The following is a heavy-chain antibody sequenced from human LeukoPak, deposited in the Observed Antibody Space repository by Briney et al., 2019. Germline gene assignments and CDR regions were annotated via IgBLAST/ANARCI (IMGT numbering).Heavy chain of an antibody. Sequence: GRSLRLSCEASGFIFNNHVMHWVRQAPGKGLEWVAVVWYDGSNNYYADSVKGRFTISRDNSKNTVYLQMNSLRAEDTAVYYCARDGAIVGATAEYYFDYWGQGTLVTVSS. CDR3: ARDGAIVGATAEYYFDY. V-gene: IGHV3-33*01. J-gene: IGHJ4*02. CDR1: GFIFNNHV. CDR2: VWYDGSNN. D-gene: IGHD1-26*01.